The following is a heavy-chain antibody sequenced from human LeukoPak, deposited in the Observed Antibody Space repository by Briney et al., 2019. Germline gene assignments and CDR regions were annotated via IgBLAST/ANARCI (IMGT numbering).Heavy chain of an antibody. Sequence: GGSLRLSCAASRFTFSRYSMNWVRQAPGKGLEWVSYISSSSSTMYYADSVKGRFTISRDSAKNSLYLQMNSLRVKDTAVYYCARDPYSGYDLQAFDYWGQGTLVTVSS. J-gene: IGHJ4*02. D-gene: IGHD5-12*01. CDR3: ARDPYSGYDLQAFDY. CDR1: RFTFSRYS. V-gene: IGHV3-48*01. CDR2: ISSSSSTM.